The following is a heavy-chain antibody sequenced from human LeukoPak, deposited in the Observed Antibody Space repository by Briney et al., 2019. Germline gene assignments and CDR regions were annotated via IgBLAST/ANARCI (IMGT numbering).Heavy chain of an antibody. J-gene: IGHJ6*02. D-gene: IGHD3-3*01. CDR2: ISYSGST. Sequence: SETLSLTCTVSGGSITSAYWSWVRQPPGKGLEWIGYISYSGSTNYNPSLKSRVTMSVDTPKNQLSLKLSSVTAADTAVYYCARRRITIFGMDVWGQGTTVTISS. V-gene: IGHV4-59*08. CDR3: ARRRITIFGMDV. CDR1: GGSITSAY.